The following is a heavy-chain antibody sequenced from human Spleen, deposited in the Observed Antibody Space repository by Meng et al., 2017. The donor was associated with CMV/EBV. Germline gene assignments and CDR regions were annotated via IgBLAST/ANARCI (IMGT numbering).Heavy chain of an antibody. Sequence: AAGFTFRDYGMHWVRQAPGKGLEWVAFIRYDGSEKYYSQSAKGRFSISRSNPKNTVYLQMNNLRAEDTALYYCAKLFIIVPEDAFDLWGQGTMVTVSS. J-gene: IGHJ3*01. CDR2: IRYDGSEK. V-gene: IGHV3-30*02. CDR1: GFTFRDYG. D-gene: IGHD2-21*01. CDR3: AKLFIIVPEDAFDL.